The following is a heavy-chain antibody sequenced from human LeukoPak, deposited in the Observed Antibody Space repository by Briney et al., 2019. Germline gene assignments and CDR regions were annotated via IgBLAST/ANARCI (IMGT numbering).Heavy chain of an antibody. CDR2: IDPEDGEI. D-gene: IGHD5-18*01. J-gene: IGHJ4*02. CDR1: GYALTDLS. CDR3: TSRLLILLWTNDF. Sequence: ASVKVSFTVSGYALTDLSMHWVRQTPEKGLEWMGGIDPEDGEITYAQKFQGRVTMTEDTSTDTAYMELSSLTSEDTAVYFCTSRLLILLWTNDFWGQGTPVTVSS. V-gene: IGHV1-24*01.